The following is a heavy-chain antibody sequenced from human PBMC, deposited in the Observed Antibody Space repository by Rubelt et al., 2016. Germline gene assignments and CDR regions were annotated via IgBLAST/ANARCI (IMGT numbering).Heavy chain of an antibody. Sequence: QLQLQLSGPRLVKPSETLSLTCTVSGGSISSTAYYWGWVRQPPGKGLEWIGSIYSGWGADCNPSLKRRVTISVDTSNHQFSLKRRSGTAADTAVYFCARHVGHDDGTKRGVDDWGQGTLVTVSS. D-gene: IGHD4-17*01. CDR2: IYSGWGA. J-gene: IGHJ4*02. V-gene: IGHV4-39*01. CDR3: ARHVGHDDGTKRGVDD. CDR1: GGSISSTAYY.